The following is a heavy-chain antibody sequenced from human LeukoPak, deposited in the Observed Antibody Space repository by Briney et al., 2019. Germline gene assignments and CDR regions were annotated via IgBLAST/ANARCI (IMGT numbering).Heavy chain of an antibody. J-gene: IGHJ4*02. CDR2: ISGSGGST. CDR3: AKDYDSSGLYYFDY. D-gene: IGHD3-22*01. Sequence: GGSLKLSWAAPGFTFSSYAMTWVRQAPGKGLDWASAISGSGGSTYYADSVKGRFTISRDNSKNTLYLQMNSLRAEDTAVYYCAKDYDSSGLYYFDYWGQGTLVTVSS. CDR1: GFTFSSYA. V-gene: IGHV3-23*01.